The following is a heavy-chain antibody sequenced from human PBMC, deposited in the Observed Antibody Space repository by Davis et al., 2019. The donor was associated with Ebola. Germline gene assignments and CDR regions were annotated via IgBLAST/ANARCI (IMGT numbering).Heavy chain of an antibody. J-gene: IGHJ3*02. D-gene: IGHD3-10*01. V-gene: IGHV3-23*01. CDR2: ISGSGGST. CDR1: GFTFSSYA. CDR3: ASSGSQGGGAFDI. Sequence: PGGSLRLSCAASGFTFSSYAMSWVRQAPGKGLEWVSAISGSGGSTYYADSVKGRFTISRDNAKNSLYLQMNSLRAEDTAVYYCASSGSQGGGAFDIWGQGTMVTVSS.